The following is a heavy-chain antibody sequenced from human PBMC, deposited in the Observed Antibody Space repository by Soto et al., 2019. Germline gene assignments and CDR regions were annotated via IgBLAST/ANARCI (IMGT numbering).Heavy chain of an antibody. D-gene: IGHD3-10*01. J-gene: IGHJ4*02. Sequence: QVQLVQSGAEVKKPGSSVRVSCKASGDTFTFYSINWVRQAPGLGLEWMGRINPILSMSNYAQRFQGRVTMTEGKSTSTAYMELSSLRSEDTALYYCARSYGSGYRAFDYWGQGALVTVS. V-gene: IGHV1-69*02. CDR1: GDTFTFYS. CDR3: ARSYGSGYRAFDY. CDR2: INPILSMS.